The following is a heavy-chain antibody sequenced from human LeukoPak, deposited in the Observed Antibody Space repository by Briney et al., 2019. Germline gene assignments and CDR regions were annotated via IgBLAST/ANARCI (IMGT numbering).Heavy chain of an antibody. Sequence: SETLSLTCTVSGGSITSDSWWTWVRQPPGKGLEWIGEIYHSGSTRYYPSLKSRVTISVDTSKNQFSLKLNSVTAADTAVYYCARHYGPWGQGTLVTVSS. CDR2: IYHSGST. J-gene: IGHJ5*02. CDR3: ARHYGP. V-gene: IGHV4-4*02. D-gene: IGHD3-16*01. CDR1: GGSITSDSW.